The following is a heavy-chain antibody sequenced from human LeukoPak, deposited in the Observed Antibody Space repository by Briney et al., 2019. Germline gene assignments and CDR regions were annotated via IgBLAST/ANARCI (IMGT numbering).Heavy chain of an antibody. CDR2: ICPDGTVT. V-gene: IGHV3-74*01. CDR3: VRDFRSADY. J-gene: IGHJ4*02. Sequence: GGSLRLSCAASGFTFGSYAMSWVRQAPGKGPMWVSRICPDGTVTNYADSVKARFIISRDNARNTVYLQMNSLRVEDTAVYYCVRDFRSADYWGQGTLVTVSS. CDR1: GFTFGSYA.